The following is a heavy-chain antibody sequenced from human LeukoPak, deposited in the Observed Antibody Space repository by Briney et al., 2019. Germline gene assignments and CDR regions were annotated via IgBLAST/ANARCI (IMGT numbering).Heavy chain of an antibody. J-gene: IGHJ4*02. V-gene: IGHV4-39*02. Sequence: PSETLSLTCTVAGGSISSSSYYWAWLRQAPGKGLEWIGNIYHTGSTYYNPSLKSRVTIFVDTSKNHYSLKLTSVTAADTAVYYCARVWEPKGTGTYYFDYWGQGTLVTVSS. CDR3: ARVWEPKGTGTYYFDY. CDR2: IYHTGST. D-gene: IGHD1-26*01. CDR1: GGSISSSSYY.